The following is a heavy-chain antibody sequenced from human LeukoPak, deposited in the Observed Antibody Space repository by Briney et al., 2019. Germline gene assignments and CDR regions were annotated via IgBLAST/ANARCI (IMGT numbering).Heavy chain of an antibody. CDR3: ARDVRSYYYDSSAGY. CDR2: ISSSSSYI. CDR1: GFTFSSYS. Sequence: PGGSLRLSCAASGFTFSSYSMNWVRQAPGKGLEWVSSISSSSSYIYYADSVKGRFTISRDNSKNTLYLQMNSLRAEDTAVYYCARDVRSYYYDSSAGYWGQGTLVTVSS. V-gene: IGHV3-21*01. J-gene: IGHJ4*02. D-gene: IGHD3-22*01.